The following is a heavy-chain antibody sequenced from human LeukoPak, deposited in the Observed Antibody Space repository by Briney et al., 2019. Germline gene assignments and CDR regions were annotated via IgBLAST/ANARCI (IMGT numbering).Heavy chain of an antibody. V-gene: IGHV3-21*01. J-gene: IGHJ4*02. CDR1: GFTFSSYS. D-gene: IGHD2-15*01. Sequence: GGSLRLSCAASGFTFSSYSMNWVRQAPGKGLEWVSSISSSSSYIYYADSVKGRFTISRDNAKNSLYLQTNSLRAEDTAVYYCAREGRYCSGGSCRDYFDYWGQGTLVTVSS. CDR2: ISSSSSYI. CDR3: AREGRYCSGGSCRDYFDY.